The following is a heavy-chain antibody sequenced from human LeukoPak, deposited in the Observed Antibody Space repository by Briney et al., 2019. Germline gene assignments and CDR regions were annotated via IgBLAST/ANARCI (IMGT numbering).Heavy chain of an antibody. V-gene: IGHV3-21*04. Sequence: PGGSLRLSCAASGFTFSGYSMNWVRQAPRKGLEWVSSISSSSSYIYYADSVKGRFTISRDNAKNSLYLQMSNSRAEDTAVYFCARGGGLDVWGQGATVTVSS. D-gene: IGHD3-16*01. CDR1: GFTFSGYS. J-gene: IGHJ6*02. CDR3: ARGGGLDV. CDR2: ISSSSSYI.